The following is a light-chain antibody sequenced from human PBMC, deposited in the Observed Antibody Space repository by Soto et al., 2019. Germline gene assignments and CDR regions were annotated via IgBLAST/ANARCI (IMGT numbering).Light chain of an antibody. J-gene: IGKJ3*01. CDR2: AAS. V-gene: IGKV1-27*01. CDR3: QNYNWPPFT. CDR1: QGIANY. Sequence: DIQMTQSPSSLAASVGDRGTISCRASQGIANYLAWYQQKPGKAPKLLIYAASTLQSGVSSRFTGGGSGTDFSLTISSLQPEDVATYFCQNYNWPPFTFGPGTKVEIK.